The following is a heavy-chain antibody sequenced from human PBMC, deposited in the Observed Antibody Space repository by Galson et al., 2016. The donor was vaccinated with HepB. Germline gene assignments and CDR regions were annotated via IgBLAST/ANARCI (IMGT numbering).Heavy chain of an antibody. Sequence: SLRLSCAASGFTFSSYGMHWVRQAPGKGLEWVAVISYDGSNKYYADSVKGRFTISRDNSKNTLYLQMNSLRSEDTAVYYCAPQGYGDYDGWFDPWGQGTLVTVSS. CDR2: ISYDGSNK. CDR3: APQGYGDYDGWFDP. D-gene: IGHD4-17*01. V-gene: IGHV3-30*03. J-gene: IGHJ5*02. CDR1: GFTFSSYG.